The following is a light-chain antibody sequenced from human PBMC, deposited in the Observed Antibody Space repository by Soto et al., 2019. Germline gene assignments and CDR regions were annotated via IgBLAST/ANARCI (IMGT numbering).Light chain of an antibody. CDR3: QQFGSSLFT. CDR2: GAS. CDR1: ESGSSRS. Sequence: ESVLTQSPGTLSLSPGERATLSCRASESGSSRSLAWYQQKRGQAPRLLIYGASSRATGIPDRFSGSGSGTDFTLTISRLEPEDFAVYYCQQFGSSLFTFGPGTKVEIK. V-gene: IGKV3-20*01. J-gene: IGKJ3*01.